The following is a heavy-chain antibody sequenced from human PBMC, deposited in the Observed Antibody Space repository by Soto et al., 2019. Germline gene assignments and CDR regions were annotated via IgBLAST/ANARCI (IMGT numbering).Heavy chain of an antibody. V-gene: IGHV4-31*03. Sequence: SETLSLTCSVSGGSVSSNIYYWTWIRQHPGKGPEWIGHIYYSGSTYYNPSLKSRVTISLDMSKNQFSLKLTSVSAADTAVHYCARGYDYDSGGYLFDYWGQGTLVTVSS. D-gene: IGHD3-22*01. CDR3: ARGYDYDSGGYLFDY. CDR2: IYYSGST. CDR1: GGSVSSNIYY. J-gene: IGHJ4*02.